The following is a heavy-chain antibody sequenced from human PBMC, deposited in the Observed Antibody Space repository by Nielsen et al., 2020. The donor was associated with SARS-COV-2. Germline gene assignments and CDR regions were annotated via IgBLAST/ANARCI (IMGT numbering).Heavy chain of an antibody. CDR1: GDSVSSNSAA. CDR2: TYYRSKWYN. J-gene: IGHJ6*02. CDR3: ARGHCSSTSCYVYHGMDV. Sequence: SCAISGDSVSSNSAAWNWIRQSPSRGLEWLGRTYYRSKWYNDYAVSVKSRITINPDTSKNQFSLQLNSVTPEDTAVYYCARGHCSSTSCYVYHGMDVWGQGTTVTVSS. D-gene: IGHD2-2*01. V-gene: IGHV6-1*01.